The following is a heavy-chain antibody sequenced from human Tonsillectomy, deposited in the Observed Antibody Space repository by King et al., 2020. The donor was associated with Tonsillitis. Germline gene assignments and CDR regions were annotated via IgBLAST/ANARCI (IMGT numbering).Heavy chain of an antibody. J-gene: IGHJ4*02. Sequence: VQLVESGGGLVQPGRSLRLSCTASGFSFGDYAMSWFRQAPGKGLEWVGFIRSRAYSGTTEYAASVKGRFTISRDDSKSVAYLQMNSLKTEDTAVYYCTREHPMVRGVIFLTYSFDYWGQGTLVTVSS. V-gene: IGHV3-49*03. D-gene: IGHD3-10*01. CDR3: TREHPMVRGVIFLTYSFDY. CDR1: GFSFGDYA. CDR2: IRSRAYSGTT.